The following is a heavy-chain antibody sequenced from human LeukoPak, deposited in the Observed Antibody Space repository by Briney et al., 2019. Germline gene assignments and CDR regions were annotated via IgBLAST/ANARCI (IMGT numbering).Heavy chain of an antibody. Sequence: GGSLRLSCGASGFTFSTYSMNWVRQAPGKGLEWVGRIKSKTDGGTTDYAAPVKGRFTISRDDSKNTLYLQMNSLKTEDTAVYYCTTVVPRPAAGDDYWGQGTLVTVSS. J-gene: IGHJ4*02. D-gene: IGHD2-2*01. V-gene: IGHV3-15*01. CDR3: TTVVPRPAAGDDY. CDR1: GFTFSTYS. CDR2: IKSKTDGGTT.